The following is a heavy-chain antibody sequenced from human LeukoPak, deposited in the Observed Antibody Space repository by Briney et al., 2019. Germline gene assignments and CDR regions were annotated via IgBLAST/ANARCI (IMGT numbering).Heavy chain of an antibody. V-gene: IGHV1-18*01. CDR1: GYTFTSYG. CDR2: ISADNGNT. Sequence: ASVKVSCKASGYTFTSYGISWVRQAPGQGLEWMGWISADNGNTNYAQKLQGRVTMATGRSTSTAYMELRSLRSDDTAVYYCASSSQKSVATIRSGLGTLDYWGQGTLVTVSS. CDR3: ASSSQKSVATIRSGLGTLDY. D-gene: IGHD5-12*01. J-gene: IGHJ4*02.